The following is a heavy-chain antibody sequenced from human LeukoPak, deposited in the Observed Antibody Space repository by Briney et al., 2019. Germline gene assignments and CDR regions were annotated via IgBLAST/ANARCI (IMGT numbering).Heavy chain of an antibody. Sequence: GASVKVSCKVSGYTLTELSMYWVRQAPGKGLEWMGGFDPEDGETIYAQKFQGRVTMTEDTSTDTAYMELSSLRSEDTAVYYCATVNYYYDSSGYYPYYFDYWGQGTLVTVSS. J-gene: IGHJ4*02. CDR1: GYTLTELS. CDR3: ATVNYYYDSSGYYPYYFDY. CDR2: FDPEDGET. D-gene: IGHD3-22*01. V-gene: IGHV1-24*01.